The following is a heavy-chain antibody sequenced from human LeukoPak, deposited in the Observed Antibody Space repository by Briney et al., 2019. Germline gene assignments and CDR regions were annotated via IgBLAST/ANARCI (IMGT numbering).Heavy chain of an antibody. J-gene: IGHJ6*03. D-gene: IGHD3-3*01. CDR3: ARGIRFPNMDV. CDR2: INHSGST. V-gene: IGHV4-34*01. CDR1: GGSFSGYY. Sequence: PSETLSLTCAVYGGSFSGYYWSWIRQPPGKGLEWIGEINHSGSTNYNPSLKSRVTISVDTSKNQFSLKLSSVTAADTAVYYCARGIRFPNMDVWGKGTTVTVS.